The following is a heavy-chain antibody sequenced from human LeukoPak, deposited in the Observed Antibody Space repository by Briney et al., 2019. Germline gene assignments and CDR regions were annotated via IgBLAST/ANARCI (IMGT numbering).Heavy chain of an antibody. CDR1: GYTFTGYY. J-gene: IGHJ4*02. CDR2: INPNSGDT. Sequence: ASVKVSCRASGYTFTGYYMHWVRQAPGQGLEWMGWINPNSGDTNYAQKFQGRVTMTRDTSISTAYMELSRLGSDDTAVYYCARGVPPSYSSAWYVNYWGQGALVTVSS. CDR3: ARGVPPSYSSAWYVNY. V-gene: IGHV1-2*02. D-gene: IGHD6-19*01.